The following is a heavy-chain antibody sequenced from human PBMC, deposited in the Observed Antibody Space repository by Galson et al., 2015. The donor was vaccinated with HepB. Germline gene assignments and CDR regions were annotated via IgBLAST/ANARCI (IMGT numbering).Heavy chain of an antibody. V-gene: IGHV3-48*01. J-gene: IGHJ6*02. CDR3: ARDPLYSGSYYYYYYGMDV. D-gene: IGHD1-26*01. CDR2: ISSSSSTI. CDR1: GFTFSSNS. Sequence: SLRLSCAASGFTFSSNSMNWVRQAPGKGLEWVSYISSSSSTIYYADSVKGRFTISRDNAKNSLYLQMNSLRAEDTAVYYCARDPLYSGSYYYYYYGMDVWGQGTTVTVSS.